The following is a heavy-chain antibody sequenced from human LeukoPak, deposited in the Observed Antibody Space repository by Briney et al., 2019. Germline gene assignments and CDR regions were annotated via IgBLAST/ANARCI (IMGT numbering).Heavy chain of an antibody. CDR3: ARDIYGSGYGFFDY. D-gene: IGHD3-10*01. V-gene: IGHV4-59*01. CDR1: GVSMSTYY. Sequence: SETLSLTCTVSGVSMSTYYWSWIRQSPGKGLEWLAYIHYSGSTNINPSLKGRLAISIDTFKNQFSLKVNSVTAADTAVYYCARDIYGSGYGFFDYWGQGTLVTVSS. CDR2: IHYSGST. J-gene: IGHJ4*02.